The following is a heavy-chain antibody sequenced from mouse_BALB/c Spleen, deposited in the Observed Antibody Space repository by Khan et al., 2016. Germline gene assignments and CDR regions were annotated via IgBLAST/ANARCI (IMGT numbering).Heavy chain of an antibody. V-gene: IGHV1S56*01. CDR1: GYTFPTFY. CDR2: IYPGNVNT. J-gene: IGHJ1*01. CDR3: ARGYYEGYFDG. D-gene: IGHD2-4*01. Sequence: QIQLVQSGPELVKPGASVRISCKASGYTFPTFYIHWLKQRPGQGLEWIGWIYPGNVNTKYNEKFKDKATLTADKSSSTAYMQLSSLTSEDSAVYFCARGYYEGYFDGWDAVTTVTVSS.